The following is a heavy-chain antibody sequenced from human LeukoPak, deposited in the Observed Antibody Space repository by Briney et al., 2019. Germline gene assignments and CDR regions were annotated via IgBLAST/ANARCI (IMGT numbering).Heavy chain of an antibody. J-gene: IGHJ4*02. CDR2: ISASGTLI. D-gene: IGHD6-19*01. Sequence: AGSLRLSCTASGFTFNAFEMIWVRQAPGKGLEWISYISASGTLIHYADSVNGRFTMSRDNAKTSLYLQMNSLRAEDTAVYYCALLAVASDFDYWGQGALVTVSS. CDR1: GFTFNAFE. V-gene: IGHV3-48*03. CDR3: ALLAVASDFDY.